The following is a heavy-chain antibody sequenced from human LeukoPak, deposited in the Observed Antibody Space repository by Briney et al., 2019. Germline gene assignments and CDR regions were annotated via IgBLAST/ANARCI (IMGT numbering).Heavy chain of an antibody. CDR3: AKDGVPGDSSGYYPDY. V-gene: IGHV3-33*06. CDR2: IWYDGSNK. D-gene: IGHD3-22*01. Sequence: PGGSLRLSCAASGFTFSSYGMHWVRQAPGKGLEWVAVIWYDGSNKYYADSVKGRFTISRDNSKNTLYLQMNSLRAEDTAVHYCAKDGVPGDSSGYYPDYWGQGTLVTVSS. CDR1: GFTFSSYG. J-gene: IGHJ4*02.